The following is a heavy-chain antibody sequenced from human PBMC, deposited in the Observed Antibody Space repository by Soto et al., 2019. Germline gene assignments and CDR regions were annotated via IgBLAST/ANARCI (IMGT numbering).Heavy chain of an antibody. J-gene: IGHJ6*02. CDR3: ARSTSSSGWYYYYYGMDV. CDR2: ISAYNGNT. D-gene: IGHD6-19*01. Sequence: ASVKVSCKASGYTFTSYGVSWVRQAPGQGLEWMGWISAYNGNTNYAQKLQGRVTMTTDTSTSTAYMELRSLRSDDTAVYYCARSTSSSGWYYYYYGMDVWGQGTTVTVSS. CDR1: GYTFTSYG. V-gene: IGHV1-18*01.